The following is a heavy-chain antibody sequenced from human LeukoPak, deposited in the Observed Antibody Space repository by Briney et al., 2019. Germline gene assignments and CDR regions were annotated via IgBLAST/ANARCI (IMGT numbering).Heavy chain of an antibody. V-gene: IGHV3-21*01. CDR1: GFTFSSYS. J-gene: IGHJ3*02. Sequence: GGSLRLSCAASGFTFSSYSMNWVRQAPGKGLEWVSSISSSSSYIYYADSVKGRFTISRDNAKNSLYLQMNSLRAEDTAVFYCAREGGYYDSSPDAFDIWGQGTMVTVSS. CDR2: ISSSSSYI. D-gene: IGHD3-22*01. CDR3: AREGGYYDSSPDAFDI.